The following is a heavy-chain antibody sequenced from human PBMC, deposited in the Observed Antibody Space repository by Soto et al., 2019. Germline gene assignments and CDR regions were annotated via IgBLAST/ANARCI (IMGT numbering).Heavy chain of an antibody. CDR2: INHSGTT. CDR3: AGLREQWSGAYYYYYGMDV. V-gene: IGHV4-34*01. D-gene: IGHD5-18*01. CDR1: GGSFSGYY. Sequence: SETLSLTGAVNGGSFSGYYWSWIRQPPGKGLEWIGEINHSGTTNYNPSLKSRVTISVDTSKNQISLKLTTVTAADAAVYYCAGLREQWSGAYYYYYGMDVWGQGTTVTVSS. J-gene: IGHJ6*02.